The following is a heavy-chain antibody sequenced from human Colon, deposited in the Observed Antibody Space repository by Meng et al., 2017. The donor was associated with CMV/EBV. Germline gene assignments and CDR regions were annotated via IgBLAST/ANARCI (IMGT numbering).Heavy chain of an antibody. J-gene: IGHJ4*02. Sequence: QVHLMQPGAEMGEPWALVKVSCKASGYTFTGYLIPWVRQAPGQGLEWMGWINPFSGDTIYAQKFEVGVTMTRDASITTAYLELSSLKSDDTAVYYCGTFGGDFDYWGQGTLVTVSS. V-gene: IGHV1-2*02. D-gene: IGHD3-3*01. CDR3: GTFGGDFDY. CDR2: INPFSGDT. CDR1: GYTFTGYL.